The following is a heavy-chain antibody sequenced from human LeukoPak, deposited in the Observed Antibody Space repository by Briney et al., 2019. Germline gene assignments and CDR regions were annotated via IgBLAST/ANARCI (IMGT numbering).Heavy chain of an antibody. CDR1: XFTFSNYA. V-gene: IGHV3-23*01. CDR3: AXKXXQXXGFYFDY. CDR2: ISDSGSAT. Sequence: CAASXFTFSNYAMSWVRQAPEKGLEWVSAISDSGSATYYADSVRGRSTISRDNSQNTLHLQMNSLRAEDTAIYYWAXKXXQXXGFYFDYWGQGTLVTVSS. J-gene: IGHJ4*02.